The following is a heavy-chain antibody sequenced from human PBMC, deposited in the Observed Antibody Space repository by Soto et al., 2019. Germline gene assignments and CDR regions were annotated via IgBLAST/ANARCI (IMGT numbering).Heavy chain of an antibody. V-gene: IGHV3-33*01. D-gene: IGHD3-16*02. CDR2: IWYDGSNK. CDR3: ARGDYIWGSYRGFDY. CDR1: GFTFSSYG. Sequence: GGSLRLSCAASGFTFSSYGMHWVRQAPGKGLEWVAVIWYDGSNKYYADSVKGRFTISRDNSKNTLYLQMNSLRAEDTAVYYCARGDYIWGSYRGFDYWGQGTLVTVSS. J-gene: IGHJ4*02.